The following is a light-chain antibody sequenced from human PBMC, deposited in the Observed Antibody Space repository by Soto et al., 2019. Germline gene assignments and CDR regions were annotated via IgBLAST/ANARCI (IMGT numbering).Light chain of an antibody. J-gene: IGKJ5*01. CDR2: DAS. Sequence: MTQSPASLSVSPGERATLSCRASQSVSSYLAWYQQKPGQAPRLLIYDASNRATGIPARFSGSGSGTDFTLTISSLEPEDFAVYYCQQRSNWPPITFGQGTRLEIK. V-gene: IGKV3-11*01. CDR1: QSVSSY. CDR3: QQRSNWPPIT.